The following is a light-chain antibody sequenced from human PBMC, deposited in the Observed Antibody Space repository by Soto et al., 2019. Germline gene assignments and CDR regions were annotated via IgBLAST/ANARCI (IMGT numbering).Light chain of an antibody. CDR2: LGS. V-gene: IGKV2-28*01. CDR1: QILLHSNGYNY. J-gene: IGKJ1*01. Sequence: AMTQTTLSLPVTPGEPASISCRSSQILLHSNGYNYLDWYLQKPGQSPQLLIYLGSNRASGVPDRFSGSGSGTDFTLKISRVEAEDVGVCSWVPPLQLWPFGDGAKV. CDR3: VPPLQLWP.